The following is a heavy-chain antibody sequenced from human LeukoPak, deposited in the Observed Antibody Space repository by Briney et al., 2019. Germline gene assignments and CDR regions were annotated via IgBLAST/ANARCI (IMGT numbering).Heavy chain of an antibody. CDR1: GFTFSSYG. Sequence: PGRSLRLSCAASGFTFSSYGMHWVRQAPGKGLEWVAVIWYDGSKIYYADSVKGRFTISRDNSKNTLYLQMNRLRDEDTALYFCARGPAGVRKPFDVWGQGTMVTVSS. CDR3: ARGPAGVRKPFDV. V-gene: IGHV3-33*03. J-gene: IGHJ3*01. D-gene: IGHD1-14*01. CDR2: IWYDGSKI.